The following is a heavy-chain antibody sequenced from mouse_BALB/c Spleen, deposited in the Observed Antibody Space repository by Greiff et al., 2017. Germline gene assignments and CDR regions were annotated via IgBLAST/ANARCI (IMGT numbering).Heavy chain of an antibody. V-gene: IGHV5-17*02. Sequence: EVKLVESGGGLVQPGGSRKLSCAASGFTFSSFGMHWVRQAPEKGLEWVAYISSGSSTIYYADTVKGRFTISRDNPKNTLFLQMTSLRSEDTAMYYCARSYYYGSSPEYFDYWGQGTTLTVSS. CDR3: ARSYYYGSSPEYFDY. J-gene: IGHJ2*01. D-gene: IGHD1-1*01. CDR2: ISSGSSTI. CDR1: GFTFSSFG.